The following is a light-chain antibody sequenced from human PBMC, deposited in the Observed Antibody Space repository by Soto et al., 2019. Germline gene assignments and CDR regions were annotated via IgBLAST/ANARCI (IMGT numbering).Light chain of an antibody. Sequence: QSVRTQPPSASGTPGQRVTISCSGSSSNIGSNYVFWYQHLPGTAPKLLIYRNNQRHSGVPDRFSGSKSGTSASLAIRGLRSEDETDYYCAAWDDSLSGVVFGGGTKLTVL. CDR3: AAWDDSLSGVV. V-gene: IGLV1-47*01. CDR1: SSNIGSNY. CDR2: RNN. J-gene: IGLJ2*01.